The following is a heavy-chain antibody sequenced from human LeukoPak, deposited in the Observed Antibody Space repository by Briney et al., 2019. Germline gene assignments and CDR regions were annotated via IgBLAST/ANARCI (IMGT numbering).Heavy chain of an antibody. CDR1: GFPFSSHA. CDR3: ANEEVPNDY. V-gene: IGHV3-23*01. J-gene: IGHJ4*02. Sequence: GGSLRLSCEVSGFPFSSHAMRWVRQAPGRGPEWVSGISISGDMTYYADSVQGRFIISRDNSKNTVYLQMDSLRVEDTAVYYCANEEVPNDYWGQGTLVTVSS. CDR2: ISISGDMT. D-gene: IGHD4/OR15-4a*01.